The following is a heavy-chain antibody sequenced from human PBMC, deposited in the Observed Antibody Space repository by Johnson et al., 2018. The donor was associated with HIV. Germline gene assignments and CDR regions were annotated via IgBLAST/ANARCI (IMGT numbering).Heavy chain of an antibody. D-gene: IGHD6-13*01. V-gene: IGHV3-7*05. CDR1: GFTFSSYW. CDR2: IKQDGST. Sequence: EVQLVESGGGVVRPGGSLRLSCAASGFTFSSYWMSWVRQAPGKGLEWVANIKQDGSTYYADSVKGRFTISRDNSKNTLYLQMNSLKVEAPALYYCARDGESQQLPLGDALDVWGRGTMVIVSS. J-gene: IGHJ3*01. CDR3: ARDGESQQLPLGDALDV.